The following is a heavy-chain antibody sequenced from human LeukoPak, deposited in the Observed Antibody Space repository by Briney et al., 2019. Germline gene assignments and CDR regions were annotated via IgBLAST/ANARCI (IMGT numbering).Heavy chain of an antibody. V-gene: IGHV3-74*01. CDR3: ARQSSGYYY. CDR1: GFTFSSYW. CDR2: INSDGSGT. D-gene: IGHD3-22*01. Sequence: QPGGPLRLSCAASGFTFSSYWMHWVRQAPGEGLVWVSRINSDGSGTSYADSVKGRLTISRDNAKNTLYLQMNSLRAEDTAVYYCARQSSGYYYWGQGTLVTVSS. J-gene: IGHJ4*02.